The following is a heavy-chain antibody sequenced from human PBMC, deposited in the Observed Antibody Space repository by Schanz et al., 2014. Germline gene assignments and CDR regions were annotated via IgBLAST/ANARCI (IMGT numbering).Heavy chain of an antibody. D-gene: IGHD3-10*01. CDR1: GFSFSTYG. CDR3: ARAQGVIRLYYGVDV. Sequence: EVRLVESGGGLVKPGGSLRLSCAASGFSFSTYGMTWVRQAPGKGLEWVSSISSSSMYIYQADSMRGRFTISRDNAKNSLYLQMNSLRSDDAAVYYCARAQGVIRLYYGVDVWGQGTTXTVSS. J-gene: IGHJ6*02. CDR2: ISSSSMYI. V-gene: IGHV3-21*04.